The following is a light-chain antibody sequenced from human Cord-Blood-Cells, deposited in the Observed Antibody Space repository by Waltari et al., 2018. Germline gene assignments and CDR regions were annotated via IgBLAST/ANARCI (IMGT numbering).Light chain of an antibody. Sequence: QSALTQPASVSGSPGQAITISCTGTSSDVGSYNLVSCYQQHPGKAPKLMLYEGSKRPSGVSNRFSGSKSGNTASLTISGLQAEDEADYYCCSYAGSSTPVVFGGGTKLTVL. CDR1: SSDVGSYNL. J-gene: IGLJ2*01. CDR3: CSYAGSSTPVV. V-gene: IGLV2-23*01. CDR2: EGS.